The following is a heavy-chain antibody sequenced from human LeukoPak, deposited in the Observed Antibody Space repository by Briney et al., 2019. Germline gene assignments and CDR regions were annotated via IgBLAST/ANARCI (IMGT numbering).Heavy chain of an antibody. J-gene: IGHJ4*02. V-gene: IGHV5-51*01. CDR2: IYPGDSDT. CDR1: GYSFSNDW. D-gene: IGHD5-12*01. CDR3: ARSFRRGYSGYEL. Sequence: GESLKISCKGSGYSFSNDWIGWVRQMPGKGLEWMGIIYPGDSDTRYSPSFQGQVTISADNSISTAYLQWSSLKASDTAMYYCARSFRRGYSGYELWGRGTLVTVSS.